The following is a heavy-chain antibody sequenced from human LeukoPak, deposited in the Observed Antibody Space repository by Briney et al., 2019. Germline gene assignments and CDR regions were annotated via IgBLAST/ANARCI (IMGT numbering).Heavy chain of an antibody. D-gene: IGHD1-26*01. V-gene: IGHV3-30-3*01. J-gene: IGHJ6*02. CDR1: GFTFSSYA. CDR3: ARDGGGSYFIPNYYYYGMDV. Sequence: GGSLRLSCAASGFTFSSYAMHWVRQAPGKGLEWVAVISYDGSNKYYADSVKGRFTISRDNSKNTLYQQMNSLRAEDTAVYYCARDGGGSYFIPNYYYYGMDVWGQGTTVTVSS. CDR2: ISYDGSNK.